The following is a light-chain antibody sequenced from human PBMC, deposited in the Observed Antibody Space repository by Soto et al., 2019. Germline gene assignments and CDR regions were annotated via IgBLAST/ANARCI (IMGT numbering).Light chain of an antibody. CDR3: QQLNSYPPFT. V-gene: IGKV1-6*01. Sequence: AIQMTQSPSSLSASVGDRVTITCRASQGIRNDLGWYQQKPGKAPKLLIYAASSLQSGVPSRFSGSGSGTDFTLTISSLQPEDFATYYCQQLNSYPPFTFGPGTKVDIK. CDR2: AAS. CDR1: QGIRND. J-gene: IGKJ3*01.